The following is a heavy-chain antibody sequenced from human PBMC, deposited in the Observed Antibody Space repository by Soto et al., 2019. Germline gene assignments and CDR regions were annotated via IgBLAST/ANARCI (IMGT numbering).Heavy chain of an antibody. Sequence: PGGSLRLSCAASGFTFSTYGMNWVRQAPGKGLEWVSYISSGSITIYYADSVKGRFTISRDNAKNSLYLQMNSLRDEDTAVYYCAPSLIGGVTYSSTSYAYFDYWGQGTMITVSS. V-gene: IGHV3-48*02. J-gene: IGHJ4*02. CDR1: GFTFSTYG. CDR3: APSLIGGVTYSSTSYAYFDY. CDR2: ISSGSITI. D-gene: IGHD6-13*01.